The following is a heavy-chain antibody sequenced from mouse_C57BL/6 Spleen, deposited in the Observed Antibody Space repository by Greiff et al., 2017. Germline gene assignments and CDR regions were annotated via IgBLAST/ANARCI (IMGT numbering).Heavy chain of an antibody. J-gene: IGHJ4*01. CDR2: ISDGGSYT. CDR3: ARDNSNYPSYGMEY. CDR1: GFTFSSYA. D-gene: IGHD2-5*01. V-gene: IGHV5-4*01. Sequence: EVQGVESGGGLVKPGGSLKLSCAASGFTFSSYAMSWVRQTPEKRLEWVATISDGGSYTYYPDNVKGRFTISRDNAKNNLDLQMSHMKSEETDMYYCARDNSNYPSYGMEYWGQGTSVTVSS.